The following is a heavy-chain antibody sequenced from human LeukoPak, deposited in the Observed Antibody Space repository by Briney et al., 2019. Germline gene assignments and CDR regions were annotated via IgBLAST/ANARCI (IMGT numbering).Heavy chain of an antibody. D-gene: IGHD2-15*01. CDR3: ARVVVVVAATPPHYYGMDG. CDR2: IYYSGST. Sequence: SETLSLTCTVSGGSISSGGYYWSWIRQHPGKGLEWIGYIYYSGSTYYNPSLKSRVTISVDTSKNQFSLKLSSVTAADTAVYYCARVVVVVAATPPHYYGMDGWGQGTTVTVSS. J-gene: IGHJ6*02. V-gene: IGHV4-31*03. CDR1: GGSISSGGYY.